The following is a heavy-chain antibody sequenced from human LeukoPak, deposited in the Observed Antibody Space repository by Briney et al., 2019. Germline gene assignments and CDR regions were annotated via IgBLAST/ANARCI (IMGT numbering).Heavy chain of an antibody. D-gene: IGHD6-6*01. CDR3: ATVRIAARPYFDY. V-gene: IGHV4-4*09. CDR1: GGSISSYY. CDR2: IYISGST. Sequence: SETLSLTCTVSGGSISSYYWSWIRQPPGKGLEWIGYIYISGSTNYSPSLKSRVTLSVDASRNQFSQKLSSVTAADTAVYYCATVRIAARPYFDYWGQGTLVTVSS. J-gene: IGHJ4*02.